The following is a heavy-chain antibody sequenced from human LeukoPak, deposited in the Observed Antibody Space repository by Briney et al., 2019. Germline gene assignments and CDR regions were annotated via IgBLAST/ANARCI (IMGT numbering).Heavy chain of an antibody. D-gene: IGHD3-10*01. CDR3: ARDLVRGVILGY. Sequence: GGSLRLSCAASGFTFSSYGMHWVGQARGKGLEWVAVIWYDGSNKYYADSVKGRFTISRDNSKNTLYLQMNSLRAEDTAVYYCARDLVRGVILGYWGQGTLVTVSS. V-gene: IGHV3-33*01. CDR1: GFTFSSYG. J-gene: IGHJ4*02. CDR2: IWYDGSNK.